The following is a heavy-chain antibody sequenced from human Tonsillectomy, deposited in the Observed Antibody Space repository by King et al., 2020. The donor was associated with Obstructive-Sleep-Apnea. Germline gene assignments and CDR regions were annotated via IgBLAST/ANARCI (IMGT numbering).Heavy chain of an antibody. CDR1: RFTFSNYA. Sequence: VQLVESGGGLVQPGGSLRLSCAASRFTFSNYAMSWVRQAPGKGLEWVSAISGGGGSTYYADSVKGRFTISRDNSKNTLYVQMSSLRAEDTAVYYCAKAFNDFWSGYHLDYWVQGTLVTVSS. CDR2: ISGGGGST. J-gene: IGHJ4*02. D-gene: IGHD3-3*01. CDR3: AKAFNDFWSGYHLDY. V-gene: IGHV3-23*04.